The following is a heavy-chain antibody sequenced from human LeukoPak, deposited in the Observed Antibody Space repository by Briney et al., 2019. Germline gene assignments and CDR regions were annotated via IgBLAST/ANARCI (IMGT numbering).Heavy chain of an antibody. CDR1: GFTFSIYA. CDR3: AKAVVAATGVEYYFDY. V-gene: IGHV3-23*01. J-gene: IGHJ4*02. Sequence: GGSLRLSCAASGFTFSIYAMIGVRQARGKGLEWVSTIGGRGAGTYYEDSVKGRFTISRDNSKNTLYLQMNSLRAEDTAVFYCAKAVVAATGVEYYFDYWGQGTLVTVSS. CDR2: IGGRGAGT. D-gene: IGHD2-15*01.